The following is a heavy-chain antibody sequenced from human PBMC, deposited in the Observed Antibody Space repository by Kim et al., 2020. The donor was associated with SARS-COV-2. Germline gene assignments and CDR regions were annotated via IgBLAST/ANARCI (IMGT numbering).Heavy chain of an antibody. CDR1: GGSISSYY. Sequence: SETLSLTCTVSGGSISSYYWSWIRQPPGKGLEWIGYIYYSGSTNYNPSLKSRVTISVDTSKNQFSLKLSSVTAADTAVYYCARGYCSSTSCYSSGWYYFDYWGQGTLVTVSS. CDR2: IYYSGST. D-gene: IGHD2-2*02. CDR3: ARGYCSSTSCYSSGWYYFDY. J-gene: IGHJ4*02. V-gene: IGHV4-59*01.